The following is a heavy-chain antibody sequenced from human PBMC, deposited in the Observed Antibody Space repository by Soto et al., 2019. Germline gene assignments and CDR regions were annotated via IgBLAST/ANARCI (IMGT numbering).Heavy chain of an antibody. Sequence: KPSETLSLTCAVSGGSISSSNWWSWVRQPTGQGLQWIGEIYHSVITNYNPSLTSRFTISLDKSTNQFSLKLRSVTAADTAVYYCARDHQLGRAEFDSYYYGMDVWGQGTRVTVSS. CDR3: ARDHQLGRAEFDSYYYGMDV. V-gene: IGHV4-4*02. CDR1: GGSISSSNW. CDR2: IYHSVIT. D-gene: IGHD7-27*01. J-gene: IGHJ6*02.